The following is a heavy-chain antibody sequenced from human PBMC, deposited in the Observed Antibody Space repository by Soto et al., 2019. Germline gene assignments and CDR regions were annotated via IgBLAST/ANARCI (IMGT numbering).Heavy chain of an antibody. Sequence: ASLKVSCKASGYTFTSYGISWVRQAPGQGLEWMGWISAYNGNTNYAQKLQGRVTMTTDTSTSTAYMELRSLRSDDTAVYYCARDRANYYYDSSGYPGYYYYYYGMDVWGQGTTVTVSS. V-gene: IGHV1-18*01. CDR3: ARDRANYYYDSSGYPGYYYYYYGMDV. CDR1: GYTFTSYG. J-gene: IGHJ6*02. CDR2: ISAYNGNT. D-gene: IGHD3-22*01.